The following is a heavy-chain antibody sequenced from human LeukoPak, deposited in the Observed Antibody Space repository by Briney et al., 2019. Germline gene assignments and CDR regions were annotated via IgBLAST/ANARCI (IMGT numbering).Heavy chain of an antibody. V-gene: IGHV1-24*01. CDR1: GYTLTQLS. D-gene: IGHD4-17*01. CDR3: ATDKPGTVTDAFDI. CDR2: FDPEDDET. Sequence: PGAPANASCKVSGYTLTQLSMHRVRQAPGKGLEWMGGFDPEDDETIHAQKFQGKVTKNQDTSTDTAYMELSSLRSEDTAVYYCATDKPGTVTDAFDIWGQGTMVTVS. J-gene: IGHJ3*02.